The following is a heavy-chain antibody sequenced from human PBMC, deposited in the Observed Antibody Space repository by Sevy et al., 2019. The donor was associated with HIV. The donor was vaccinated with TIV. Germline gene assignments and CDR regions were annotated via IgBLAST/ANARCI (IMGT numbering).Heavy chain of an antibody. D-gene: IGHD6-6*01. CDR1: GFTFSSYS. J-gene: IGHJ4*02. CDR2: ISSRNNYI. V-gene: IGHV3-21*01. Sequence: GGSLRLYCAASGFTFSSYSMNWVRQAPGKGLEWVSAISSRNNYIYYADSLKGRFTISRDNAKNSLYLQMNSLRAEDTAVYYCARDLREYSSSSKYYFDYWCQGILVTVSS. CDR3: ARDLREYSSSSKYYFDY.